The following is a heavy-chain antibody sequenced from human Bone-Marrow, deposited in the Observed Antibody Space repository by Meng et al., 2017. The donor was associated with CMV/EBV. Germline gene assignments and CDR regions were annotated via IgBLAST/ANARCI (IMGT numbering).Heavy chain of an antibody. V-gene: IGHV1-69*01. J-gene: IGHJ5*02. D-gene: IGHD2-2*01. CDR3: ARTGDIVVVPAAWGWFDP. CDR1: TFSSYA. CDR2: IIPIFGTA. Sequence: TFSSYAISWVRQAPGQGLEWMGGIIPIFGTANYAQKFRGRVTITADESTSTAYMELSSLRSEDTAVYYCARTGDIVVVPAAWGWFDPWGQGTLVTVSS.